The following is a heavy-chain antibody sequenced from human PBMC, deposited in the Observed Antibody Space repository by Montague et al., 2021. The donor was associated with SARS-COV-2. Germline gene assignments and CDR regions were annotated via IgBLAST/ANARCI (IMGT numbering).Heavy chain of an antibody. V-gene: IGHV4-39*01. J-gene: IGHJ3*02. CDR3: ARPLVRGGPKAFDI. CDR2: IYYSATP. D-gene: IGHD3-10*01. CDR1: GGSITPNYY. Sequence: SETLSLTCTVSGGSITPNYYWGSFRQPPGKGLEWVGTIYYSATPXFNPSLESRVTISVDASKSQFSLNLTSVTAADTAVYYCARPLVRGGPKAFDIWGQGALVIVSS.